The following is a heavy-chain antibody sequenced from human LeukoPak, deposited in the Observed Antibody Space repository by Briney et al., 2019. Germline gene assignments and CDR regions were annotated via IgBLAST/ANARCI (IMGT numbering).Heavy chain of an antibody. CDR1: GYSISSGYY. J-gene: IGHJ4*02. D-gene: IGHD6-19*01. CDR3: ARDQGGVSSGWYY. Sequence: PSETLSLTCTVSGYSISSGYYWGWIRQPPGQGLEWIGSIYHSGSTYYNPSLKSRVTISVDTSKNQFSLKLSSVTAADTAVYYCARDQGGVSSGWYYWGQGTLVTVSS. CDR2: IYHSGST. V-gene: IGHV4-38-2*02.